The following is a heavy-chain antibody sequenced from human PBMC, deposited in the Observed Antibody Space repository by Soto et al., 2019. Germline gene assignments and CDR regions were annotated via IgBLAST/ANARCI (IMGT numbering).Heavy chain of an antibody. Sequence: GESLKISCKGSGFSFTTYWIAWVRQMPGKGLEWMGIIYPGDSRTNYSPSFQGHVTISADKSISTAYLQWSSLKASDTAMYYCARGYGDPAYGMDVWGQGTTVTVSS. CDR3: ARGYGDPAYGMDV. V-gene: IGHV5-51*01. J-gene: IGHJ6*02. D-gene: IGHD4-17*01. CDR2: IYPGDSRT. CDR1: GFSFTTYW.